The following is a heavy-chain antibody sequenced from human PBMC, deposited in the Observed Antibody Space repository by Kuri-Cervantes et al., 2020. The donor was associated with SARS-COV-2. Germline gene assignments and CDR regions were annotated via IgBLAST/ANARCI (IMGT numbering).Heavy chain of an antibody. V-gene: IGHV3-23*01. CDR2: IDDSGVNT. J-gene: IGHJ4*02. D-gene: IGHD1-26*01. CDR3: ANSQGEWNLLVPLAY. Sequence: GESLKISCAASGFTLRSVAISCVREAPGRGLEWVSIIDDSGVNTYYADSVKGRFTISRDNSKNTLYLQINNWRDDDAAVYYGANSQGEWNLLVPLAYWGRGTLVTVSS. CDR1: GFTLRSVA.